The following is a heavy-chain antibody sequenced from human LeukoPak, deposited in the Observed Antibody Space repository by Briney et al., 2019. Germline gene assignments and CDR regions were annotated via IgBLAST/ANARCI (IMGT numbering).Heavy chain of an antibody. CDR1: GYTFTSYG. D-gene: IGHD6-13*01. J-gene: IGHJ4*02. Sequence: ASVKVSCKASGYTFTSYGISWVRQAPGQGLEWMGWISAYNGNTNYAQKLQGRVTMTTDTSTSTAYMELRSLRSDDAAVYYCARAGIAAGLYYFDYWGQGTLVTVSS. CDR3: ARAGIAAGLYYFDY. V-gene: IGHV1-18*01. CDR2: ISAYNGNT.